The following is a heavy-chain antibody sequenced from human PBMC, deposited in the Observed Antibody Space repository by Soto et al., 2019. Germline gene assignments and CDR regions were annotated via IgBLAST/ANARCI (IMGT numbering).Heavy chain of an antibody. D-gene: IGHD2-8*01. Sequence: QVQLQESGPGLVKPSETLSLTCTVSGGSISSYYWSWIRQPPGKGLEWIGYIYYSGSTNYNPSLKSRVTISVDTSQNQFSLKLSSVPAADTAVHYCARVYAYYFDYWGQGTLVTVSS. V-gene: IGHV4-59*01. CDR3: ARVYAYYFDY. CDR1: GGSISSYY. J-gene: IGHJ4*02. CDR2: IYYSGST.